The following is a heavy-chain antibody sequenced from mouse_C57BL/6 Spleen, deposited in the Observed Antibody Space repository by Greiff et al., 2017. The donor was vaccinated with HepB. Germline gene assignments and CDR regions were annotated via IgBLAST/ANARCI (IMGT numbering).Heavy chain of an antibody. CDR1: GYTFTTYP. D-gene: IGHD1-1*01. CDR3: ARRNYGSSYWYFDL. Sequence: QVQLKQSGAELVKPGASVKMSCKASGYTFTTYPIEWMKQNHGKSLEWIGNFHPYNDDTKYNEKFKGKATLTVEKSSSTVYLELSRLTSDDSAVYYCARRNYGSSYWYFDLWGTGTTVTVSS. V-gene: IGHV1-47*01. CDR2: FHPYNDDT. J-gene: IGHJ1*03.